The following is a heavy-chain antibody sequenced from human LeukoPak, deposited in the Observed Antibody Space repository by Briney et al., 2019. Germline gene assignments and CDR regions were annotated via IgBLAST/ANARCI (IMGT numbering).Heavy chain of an antibody. CDR3: ARAHIVVVVAATGYYYYMDV. D-gene: IGHD2-15*01. CDR1: GGTFSSYA. Sequence: SVKVSCKASGGTFSSYAISWVRQAPGQGLEWMGGIIPIFGTANYAQKFQGRVTITADKSTSTAYMELSSLRSEDTAVYYCARAHIVVVVAATGYYYYMDVWGKGTTVTVSS. CDR2: IIPIFGTA. V-gene: IGHV1-69*06. J-gene: IGHJ6*03.